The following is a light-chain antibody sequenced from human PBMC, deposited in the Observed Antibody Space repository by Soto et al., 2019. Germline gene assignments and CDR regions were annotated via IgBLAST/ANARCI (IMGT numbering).Light chain of an antibody. CDR1: QTISSW. J-gene: IGKJ1*01. CDR2: KAS. CDR3: QHYNSYSEA. V-gene: IGKV1-5*03. Sequence: DIQMTQSPSTLSASVGARVTITCRASQTISSWLAWYKQKPGKAPKLMIYKASTLKSGVPSRFRGSGSGTEFTLTISSLKPDDFETYYCQHYNSYSEAFGQGTKVDIK.